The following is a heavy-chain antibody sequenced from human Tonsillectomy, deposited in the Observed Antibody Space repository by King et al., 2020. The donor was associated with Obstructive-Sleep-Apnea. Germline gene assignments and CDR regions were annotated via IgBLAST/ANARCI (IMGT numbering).Heavy chain of an antibody. Sequence: QLVQSGAEVKKPGSSVKVSCKAAGGTFSSYAISWVRQAPGQGLEWMGRIIPILGIANYAQKFQGRFMITADKSTSTAYMELSSLRSEDTAVYYCASDAIVVVVDATLDYWGQGTLVTVSS. V-gene: IGHV1-69*09. CDR1: GGTFSSYA. D-gene: IGHD2-15*01. CDR3: ASDAIVVVVDATLDY. CDR2: IIPILGIA. J-gene: IGHJ4*02.